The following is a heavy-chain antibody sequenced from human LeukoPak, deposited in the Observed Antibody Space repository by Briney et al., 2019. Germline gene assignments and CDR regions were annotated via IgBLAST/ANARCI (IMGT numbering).Heavy chain of an antibody. CDR1: GGSISSSSYY. CDR3: ATGAIWSGELLGYFDY. V-gene: IGHV4-39*01. D-gene: IGHD3-10*01. J-gene: IGHJ4*02. Sequence: SETLSLTCTVSGGSISSSSYYWGWIRQPPGKGLEWIGSIYYSGSTYYNPSLKSRVTISVDTSKNQFSLKLSSVTAADTAVYYCATGAIWSGELLGYFDYWGQGTLVTVSS. CDR2: IYYSGST.